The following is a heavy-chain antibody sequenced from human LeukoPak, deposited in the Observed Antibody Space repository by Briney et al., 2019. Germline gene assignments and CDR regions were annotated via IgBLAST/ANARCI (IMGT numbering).Heavy chain of an antibody. Sequence: PGGSLRLSCAASGFTFSSYAMSWVRQAPGKGLEWVSAISGSGGSTYYADSVKGRFTISRDNSKNTLYLQMNSLRAEDTAVYYCAKSGLLRFLEWPPFDYWGQGTLVTVSS. CDR1: GFTFSSYA. J-gene: IGHJ4*02. V-gene: IGHV3-23*01. CDR3: AKSGLLRFLEWPPFDY. D-gene: IGHD3-3*01. CDR2: ISGSGGST.